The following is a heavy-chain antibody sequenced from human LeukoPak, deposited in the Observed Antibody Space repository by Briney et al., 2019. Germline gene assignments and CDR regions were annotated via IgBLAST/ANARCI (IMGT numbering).Heavy chain of an antibody. J-gene: IGHJ6*02. CDR1: GGSFSVYY. D-gene: IGHD3-10*01. Sequence: SETLSLTCAVYGGSFSVYYWSWIRQPPGKGLEWIGEINHSGSTNYNPSLKSRVTISVDTSKNQFSLKLSSVTAADTAVYYCARAPRITMVRGVPSGYYYYGMDVWGQGTTVTVSS. CDR3: ARAPRITMVRGVPSGYYYYGMDV. V-gene: IGHV4-34*01. CDR2: INHSGST.